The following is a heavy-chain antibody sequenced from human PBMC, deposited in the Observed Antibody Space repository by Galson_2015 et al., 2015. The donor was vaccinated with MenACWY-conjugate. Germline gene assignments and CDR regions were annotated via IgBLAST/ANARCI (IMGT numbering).Heavy chain of an antibody. J-gene: IGHJ4*02. CDR1: GYTLTELS. CDR2: FDPEDGET. D-gene: IGHD1-26*01. V-gene: IGHV1-24*01. CDR3: ATGGWELRGAPSFDY. Sequence: SVKVSCKVSGYTLTELSMHWVRQAPGKGLEWMGGFDPEDGETIYAQKFQGRVTMTEDTSTDTAYMELSSLRSEDTAVYYCATGGWELRGAPSFDYWGQGTLVTVSS.